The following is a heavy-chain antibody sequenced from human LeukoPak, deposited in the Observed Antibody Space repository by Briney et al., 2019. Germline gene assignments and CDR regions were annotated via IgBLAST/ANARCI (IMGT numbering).Heavy chain of an antibody. CDR3: AKEHYDFRSGLDY. V-gene: IGHV3-30*18. Sequence: GGSLRLSCAASGFTFSSYGMPWVRQAPGKGLEWVAVISYDGSNKYYADSVKGRFTISRDNSKNTLYLQMNSLRAEDTAVYYCAKEHYDFRSGLDYWGQGTLVTVSS. D-gene: IGHD3-3*01. J-gene: IGHJ4*02. CDR1: GFTFSSYG. CDR2: ISYDGSNK.